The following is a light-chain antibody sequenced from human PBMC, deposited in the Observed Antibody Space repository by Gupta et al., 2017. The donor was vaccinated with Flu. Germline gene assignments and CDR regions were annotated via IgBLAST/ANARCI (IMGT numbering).Light chain of an antibody. CDR1: QSISSW. V-gene: IGKV1-5*03. CDR2: TAS. J-gene: IGKJ1*01. CDR3: QQYNSYSLT. Sequence: DIQMTQSPYTLSASVGDRVTITRRASQSISSWLTWYQQKQGKAPKLLIYTASSLESGVPSRFSGSGSGTEFTLSIRRLQPDDFATYYCQQYNSYSLTFGQGTKVEIK.